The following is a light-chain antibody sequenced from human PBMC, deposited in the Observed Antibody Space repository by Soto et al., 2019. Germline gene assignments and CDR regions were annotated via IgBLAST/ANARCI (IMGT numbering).Light chain of an antibody. CDR3: QQSHNTWT. CDR1: QNVDRY. CDR2: AAS. Sequence: DIQITQSPSSLSSSVGDRVTIACLASQNVDRYLNWYQHKPGRAPQPLIYAASSLQSGVPSRFSGSGSGTDFTLTINNLQPEDFATYYCQQSHNTWTFGQGTKVDIK. J-gene: IGKJ1*01. V-gene: IGKV1-39*01.